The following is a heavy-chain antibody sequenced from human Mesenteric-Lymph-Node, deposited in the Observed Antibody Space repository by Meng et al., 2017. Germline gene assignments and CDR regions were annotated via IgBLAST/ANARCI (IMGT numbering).Heavy chain of an antibody. Sequence: EVQLVESGGGWVQPGGSLRLACAASGLTVSRKYMSWVRQAPRKGLEWVSLMYSGGTTSYADSVKGRFTILRDNSKNTLYLQMNNLRAEDTAIYYCASRDIYSFDFWGQGTLVTVSS. J-gene: IGHJ4*02. CDR1: GLTVSRKY. D-gene: IGHD2-21*01. CDR2: MYSGGTT. V-gene: IGHV3-66*01. CDR3: ASRDIYSFDF.